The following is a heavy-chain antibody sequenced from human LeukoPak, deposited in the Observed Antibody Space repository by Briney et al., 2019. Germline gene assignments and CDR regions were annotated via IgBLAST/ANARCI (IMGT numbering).Heavy chain of an antibody. CDR3: AKGFYDNSASGVFDI. Sequence: GGSLRLSCAASGFTFSSYGMHWVRQAPGQGLEWVAGISTSGGSTYYADYVKGRFTISRDNSKNTLYLQMNSLRAEDTAVYYCAKGFYDNSASGVFDIWGQGTMVTVSS. J-gene: IGHJ3*02. D-gene: IGHD3-22*01. CDR1: GFTFSSYG. V-gene: IGHV3-23*01. CDR2: ISTSGGST.